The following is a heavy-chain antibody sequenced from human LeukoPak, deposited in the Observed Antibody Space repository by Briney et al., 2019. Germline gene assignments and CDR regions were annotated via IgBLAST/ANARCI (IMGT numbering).Heavy chain of an antibody. CDR2: IRYDGRNK. D-gene: IGHD7-27*01. CDR3: AKDSWGPIDY. J-gene: IGHJ4*02. CDR1: GFTFSSYG. Sequence: GGSLRLSCAASGFTFSSYGMHWVRQAPGKGLEWVAFIRYDGRNKYYADSVKGRFTIYRDNSKNTLYLQMNSLRAEDTAVYCCAKDSWGPIDYWSQGTLVTVSS. V-gene: IGHV3-30*02.